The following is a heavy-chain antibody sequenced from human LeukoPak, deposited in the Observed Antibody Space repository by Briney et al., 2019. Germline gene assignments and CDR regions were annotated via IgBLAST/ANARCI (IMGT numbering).Heavy chain of an antibody. Sequence: GGSLRLSCAASGFTFSSYAMSWVRQAPGKGLEWVSAISGSGGSTYYADSVKGRFTISRDNSKNTLYLQMNSLRAEDTAVYYCAKDRPYYYDSSGYWTRYHWGQGTLVTVSS. CDR3: AKDRPYYYDSSGYWTRYH. V-gene: IGHV3-23*01. J-gene: IGHJ4*02. D-gene: IGHD3-22*01. CDR1: GFTFSSYA. CDR2: ISGSGGST.